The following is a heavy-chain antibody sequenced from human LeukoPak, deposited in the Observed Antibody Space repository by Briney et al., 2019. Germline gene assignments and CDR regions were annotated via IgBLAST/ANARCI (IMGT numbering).Heavy chain of an antibody. CDR2: ISAYNGNT. Sequence: ASVKVSCKASGYTFTSYGISWVRQAPGQGLEWMGWISAYNGNTNYAQKLQGSVTMTTDTSTSTAYMELRSLRSDDAAVYYCAGVLLWFGELLPNGMDVWGKGTTVTVSS. CDR3: AGVLLWFGELLPNGMDV. V-gene: IGHV1-18*04. J-gene: IGHJ6*04. D-gene: IGHD3-10*01. CDR1: GYTFTSYG.